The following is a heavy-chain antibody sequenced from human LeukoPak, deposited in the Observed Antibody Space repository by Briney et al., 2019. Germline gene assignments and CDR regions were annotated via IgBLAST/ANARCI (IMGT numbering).Heavy chain of an antibody. CDR1: GFTFSSSA. Sequence: PVGSLRLSCAASGFTFSSSAMSWVRQAPGKGLKWVSAISGSSGSTYYADSVKGRFTISRDNSKNTLYLQMNSLRAVDTAVYYCAKDLDCSSTNCYPDYWGQGTLVTVSS. CDR2: ISGSSGST. V-gene: IGHV3-23*01. J-gene: IGHJ4*02. D-gene: IGHD2-2*01. CDR3: AKDLDCSSTNCYPDY.